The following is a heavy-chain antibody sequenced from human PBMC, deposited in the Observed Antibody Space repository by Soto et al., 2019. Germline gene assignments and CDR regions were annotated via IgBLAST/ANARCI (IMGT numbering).Heavy chain of an antibody. V-gene: IGHV3-23*01. CDR3: AKDPGRPTDY. Sequence: GGSLGVACVTSGFTFSSYAMSWVRQAPGKGLEWVSAISGSGGSTYYADSVKGRFTISRDNSKKTLYLQMNSLRAEDTAVYYCAKDPGRPTDYWGQGTMVTVSS. J-gene: IGHJ4*02. CDR2: ISGSGGST. CDR1: GFTFSSYA.